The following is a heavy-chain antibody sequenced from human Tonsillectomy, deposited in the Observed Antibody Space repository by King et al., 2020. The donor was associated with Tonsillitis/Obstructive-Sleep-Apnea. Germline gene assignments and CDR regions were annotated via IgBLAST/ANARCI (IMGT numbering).Heavy chain of an antibody. J-gene: IGHJ6*02. Sequence: EVQLVESGTEVKKPGESLRISCKGSGYIFTNYWINWVRQMPGEGLEWMGTIDPSDSYTNYSPSFQGHVSISVDKSLSTAYMQWSSLKASDTAMYYCARSPYSNGFSDYYYVMDVWGQGTTVTVSS. V-gene: IGHV5-10-1*03. CDR3: ARSPYSNGFSDYYYVMDV. CDR2: IDPSDSYT. CDR1: GYIFTNYW. D-gene: IGHD5-18*01.